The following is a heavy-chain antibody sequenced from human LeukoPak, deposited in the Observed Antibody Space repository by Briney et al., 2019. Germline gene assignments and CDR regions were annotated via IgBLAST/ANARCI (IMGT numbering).Heavy chain of an antibody. D-gene: IGHD3-22*01. V-gene: IGHV3-11*04. CDR2: ISGTGTTI. CDR1: GLTFSDYY. J-gene: IGHJ4*02. Sequence: PGGSLRLSCAASGLTFSDYYMTWIRQAPGKGLEWVSSISGTGTTIYSADSVRGRFTVSRDNARNSLFLHMSSLRAEDTAVYYCTVQITMIVVVPYFDYWGQGTLVTVSS. CDR3: TVQITMIVVVPYFDY.